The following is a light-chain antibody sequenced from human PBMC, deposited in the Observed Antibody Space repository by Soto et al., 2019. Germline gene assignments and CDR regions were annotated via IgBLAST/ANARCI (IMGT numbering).Light chain of an antibody. CDR2: DAP. Sequence: IVLTQSPITLSLWPGETAVLSCRASQSISSSLSWYQQRPGQAPRLLIYDAPNRAPGIPARFSGSGSGTVFTLTISSLEPEDFALYYCQQRSSWITFGQGTRLEIE. CDR3: QQRSSWIT. V-gene: IGKV3-11*01. J-gene: IGKJ5*01. CDR1: QSISSS.